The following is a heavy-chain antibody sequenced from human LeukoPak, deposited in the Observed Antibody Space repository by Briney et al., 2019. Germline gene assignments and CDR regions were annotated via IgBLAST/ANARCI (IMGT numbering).Heavy chain of an antibody. CDR3: ARGMPPSYHSVVVVAATLWFDP. Sequence: SETLSLTCTVSDGSISSYYWSWIRQPPGKGLEWIGHIYDSGSTNYNPSLKSRVTISVDTSKNQFSLKLSSVTAADTAVYYCARGMPPSYHSVVVVAATLWFDPWGQGTLVTVSS. CDR2: IYDSGST. J-gene: IGHJ5*02. V-gene: IGHV4-59*12. D-gene: IGHD2-15*01. CDR1: DGSISSYY.